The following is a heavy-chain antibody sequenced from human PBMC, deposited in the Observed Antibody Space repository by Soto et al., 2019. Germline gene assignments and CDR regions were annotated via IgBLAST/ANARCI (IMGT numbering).Heavy chain of an antibody. Sequence: GGSLRLSCAASGFTFSSYAMSWVRQAPGKGLEWVSAISGSGGSTYYADSVKGRFTISRDNSKNTLYLQMNSLRAEDTAVYYCAKPSGGWFGELPGYYFDYWGQGTLVTVSS. V-gene: IGHV3-23*01. CDR2: ISGSGGST. CDR1: GFTFSSYA. CDR3: AKPSGGWFGELPGYYFDY. D-gene: IGHD3-10*01. J-gene: IGHJ4*02.